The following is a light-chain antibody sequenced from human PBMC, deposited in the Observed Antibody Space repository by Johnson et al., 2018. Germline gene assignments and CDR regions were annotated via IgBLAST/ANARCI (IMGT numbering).Light chain of an antibody. Sequence: QSVLTQPPSVSAAPGQKVTISCSGSSSNIGNNYVSWYQQLPGTAPNLLIYENNKRTSGIPDRFSGSKSGTSATLGITGLQTGDEADYYCGTWDSSLSAGNVFGTGTKVTVL. V-gene: IGLV1-51*02. J-gene: IGLJ1*01. CDR3: GTWDSSLSAGNV. CDR2: ENN. CDR1: SSNIGNNY.